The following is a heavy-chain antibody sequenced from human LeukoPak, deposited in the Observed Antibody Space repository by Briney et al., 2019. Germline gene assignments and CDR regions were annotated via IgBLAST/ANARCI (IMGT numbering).Heavy chain of an antibody. Sequence: SVKVSCKASGGTFSSYAISWVRQAPGQGLEWMGGIIPIFGTANYAQKFQGRVTITADESTRTSYMDLNSLRSEDTAVYYCARDGESAVVVVRAAYFDFWGQGTLVTVS. V-gene: IGHV1-69*13. CDR1: GGTFSSYA. D-gene: IGHD3-22*01. CDR2: IIPIFGTA. J-gene: IGHJ4*02. CDR3: ARDGESAVVVVRAAYFDF.